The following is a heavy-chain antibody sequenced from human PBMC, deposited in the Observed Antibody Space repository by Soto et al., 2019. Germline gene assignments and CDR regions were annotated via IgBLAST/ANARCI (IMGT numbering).Heavy chain of an antibody. CDR1: GGAFTNDI. Sequence: QVQLVQSGAEVTKPGSSVKVSCKASGGAFTNDIITWVRQAPGQGLEWMGRLIPLLDITNYAQKFQSRVTITADKSTSTGYMELNRLISEGTAVYYCARDSPIGSTFSGYDAIDSWGQGTLVTFSS. J-gene: IGHJ4*02. CDR2: LIPLLDIT. CDR3: ARDSPIGSTFSGYDAIDS. V-gene: IGHV1-69*08. D-gene: IGHD5-12*01.